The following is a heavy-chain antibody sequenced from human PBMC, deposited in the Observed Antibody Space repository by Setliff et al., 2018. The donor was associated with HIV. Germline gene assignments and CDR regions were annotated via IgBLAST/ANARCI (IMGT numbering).Heavy chain of an antibody. Sequence: ASVKVSCKASGYTFTSYGLCWVRQAPGQGLEWMGWISGYNGNTNYAQKFQGRVTMTRDTSISTAYLDLSRLRSDDTAVYYCARGAENPHWYYDTWSGPSSGYFQHWGQGTLVTVSS. V-gene: IGHV1-18*01. D-gene: IGHD3-3*01. CDR3: ARGAENPHWYYDTWSGPSSGYFQH. CDR1: GYTFTSYG. CDR2: ISGYNGNT. J-gene: IGHJ1*01.